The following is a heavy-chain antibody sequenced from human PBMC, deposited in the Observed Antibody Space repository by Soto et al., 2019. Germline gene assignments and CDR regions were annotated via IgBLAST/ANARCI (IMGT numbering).Heavy chain of an antibody. CDR2: INSDGSST. CDR1: GFTFSSYW. V-gene: IGHV3-74*01. Sequence: EVQLVESGGDLVQPGGSLRLSCAASGFTFSSYWMHWVRQAPGKGLVWVSRINSDGSSTSYADSVKGRFTISRDNAKNTLYLQMNSLRAEDTAVYYCARGQYSSGWYRDYYYYGMDVWGQGTTVTVSS. CDR3: ARGQYSSGWYRDYYYYGMDV. J-gene: IGHJ6*02. D-gene: IGHD6-19*01.